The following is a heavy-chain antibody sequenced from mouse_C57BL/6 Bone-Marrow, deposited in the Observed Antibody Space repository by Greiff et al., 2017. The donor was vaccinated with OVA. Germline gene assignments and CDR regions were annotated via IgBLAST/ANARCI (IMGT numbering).Heavy chain of an antibody. CDR3: ARMGTWFAY. CDR1: GFSLTSYG. J-gene: IGHJ3*01. V-gene: IGHV2-2*01. Sequence: VQRVESGPGLVQPSQSLSITCTVSGFSLTSYGVHWVRQSPGKGLEWLGVIWSGGSTDYNAAFISRLSISKDNSKSQVFFKMNSLQADDTAIYYCARMGTWFAYWGQGTLVTVSA. D-gene: IGHD4-1*01. CDR2: IWSGGST.